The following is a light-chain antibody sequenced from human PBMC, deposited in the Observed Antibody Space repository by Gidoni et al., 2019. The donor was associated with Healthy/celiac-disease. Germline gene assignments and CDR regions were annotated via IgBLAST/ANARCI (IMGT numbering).Light chain of an antibody. CDR1: SSDVGGYSY. J-gene: IGLJ2*01. CDR3: CAYAGSYTVV. Sequence: QSALTQPRSVSGSPGQSVTISCTGTSSDVGGYSYVSWYQQHPGKAPNLMIYDVSKRPSGVPDRCSGSKSGNTASLTISGLQAEDEADYYCCAYAGSYTVVFGGGTKLTVL. V-gene: IGLV2-11*01. CDR2: DVS.